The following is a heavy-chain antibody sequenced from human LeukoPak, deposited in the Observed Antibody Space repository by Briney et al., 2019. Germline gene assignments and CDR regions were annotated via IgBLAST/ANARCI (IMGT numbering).Heavy chain of an antibody. D-gene: IGHD3-10*01. CDR2: INAGNGNT. V-gene: IGHV1-3*01. CDR1: GYTFTSYA. J-gene: IGHJ6*04. CDR3: ARATRVSYGMDV. Sequence: ASVKVSCKASGYTFTSYAMHWVRQAPGQRLEWMGWINAGNGNTKYSQKFQGRVTITRDTSASTAYMELGSLRSEDTAVYYCARATRVSYGMDVWGKGTTVTVSS.